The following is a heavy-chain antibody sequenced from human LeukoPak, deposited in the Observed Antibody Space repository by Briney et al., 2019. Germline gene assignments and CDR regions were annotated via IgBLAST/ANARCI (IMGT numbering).Heavy chain of an antibody. CDR3: ARIYGDYWYFDL. CDR1: GGSFSGYY. J-gene: IGHJ2*01. Sequence: SETLSLTCAVYGGSFSGYYWSWIRQPPGKGLEYIGHIYYSGTTNYNPSLKSRVTISVDTSKNHFSLKLTSVTAADTAVYYCARIYGDYWYFDLWGRGTLVTVSS. CDR2: IYYSGTT. D-gene: IGHD4-17*01. V-gene: IGHV4-59*01.